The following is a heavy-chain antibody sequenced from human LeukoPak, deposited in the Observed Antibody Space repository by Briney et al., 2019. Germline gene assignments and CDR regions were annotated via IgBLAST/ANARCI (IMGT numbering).Heavy chain of an antibody. D-gene: IGHD6-6*01. CDR2: INSDGSST. CDR3: ARDGVAARGWFDP. V-gene: IGHV3-74*01. Sequence: GGSLRLSCAASGFTFSSYWMHWVRQAPGKGLVWVSRINSDGSSTSYADSVKGRFTISRDNAKNTLYLQMNSLRAEDTAVYHCARDGVAARGWFDPWGQGTLVTVSS. CDR1: GFTFSSYW. J-gene: IGHJ5*02.